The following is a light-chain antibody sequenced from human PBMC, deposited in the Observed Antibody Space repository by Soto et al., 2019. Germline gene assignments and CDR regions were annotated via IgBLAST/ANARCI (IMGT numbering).Light chain of an antibody. CDR1: QRIRTS. CDR3: QQSYSVPPT. CDR2: DAS. V-gene: IGKV1-39*01. Sequence: DVQMTQSPSSLSASVGDRVTITCRASQRIRTSLNWYQQKPGKAPKFLIYDASSLQSEVPSRFCGSGSGTYFALTISNLQPEYFATYYCQQSYSVPPTFGQGTKLEI. J-gene: IGKJ2*01.